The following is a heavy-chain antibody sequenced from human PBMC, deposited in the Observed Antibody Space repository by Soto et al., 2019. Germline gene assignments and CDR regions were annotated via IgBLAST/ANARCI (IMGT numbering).Heavy chain of an antibody. J-gene: IGHJ6*02. D-gene: IGHD1-26*01. CDR3: ARDQRSGSYSYYYYGMDV. CDR2: INPSGGST. V-gene: IGHV1-46*01. CDR1: GYTFTSYY. Sequence: GASVKVSCKASGYTFTSYYMHWVRQAPGQGLEWMGIINPSGGSTSYAQKFQGRVTMTRDTSTSTVYMELSSLRSEGTAVYYCARDQRSGSYSYYYYGMDVWGQGTTVTVSS.